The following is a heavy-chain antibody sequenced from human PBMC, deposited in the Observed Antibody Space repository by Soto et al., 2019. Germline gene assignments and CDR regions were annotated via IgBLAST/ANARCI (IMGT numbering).Heavy chain of an antibody. CDR2: IMPIFRTP. J-gene: IGHJ6*02. CDR3: ARDEDRQQLGGNYYYIMDV. D-gene: IGHD3-16*01. CDR1: GGTFSSSA. V-gene: IGHV1-69*12. Sequence: QVQLVQSGAEVKKPGSSVKVSCKASGGTFSSSAFSWVRQAPGQGLEWMGGIMPIFRTPDYAQKFQGRVTSSEDESTSTAYMELRSLTSEDTGVYYWARDEDRQQLGGNYYYIMDVWGQGTTVTVSS.